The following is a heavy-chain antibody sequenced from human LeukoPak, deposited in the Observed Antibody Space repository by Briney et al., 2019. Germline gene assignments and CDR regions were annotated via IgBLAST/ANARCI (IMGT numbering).Heavy chain of an antibody. D-gene: IGHD3-3*01. CDR1: GGSLSSGGYY. CDR3: ARHVALRFLEWLSSNPFDY. CDR2: IYYSGST. Sequence: SETLSLTCTVSGGSLSSGGYYWGWIRQPPGKGLEWIGSIYYSGSTYYNPSLKSRVTISVDTSKNQFSLKLSSVTAADTAVYYCARHVALRFLEWLSSNPFDYWGQGTLVTVSS. V-gene: IGHV4-39*01. J-gene: IGHJ4*02.